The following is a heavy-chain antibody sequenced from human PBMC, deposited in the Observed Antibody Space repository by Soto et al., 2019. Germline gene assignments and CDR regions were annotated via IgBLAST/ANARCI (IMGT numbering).Heavy chain of an antibody. CDR3: AKDREVTIYIYYYYYMDV. J-gene: IGHJ6*03. V-gene: IGHV3-23*01. Sequence: EVQLLESGGGLVQPGGSLRLSCAASGFTFSSYAMSWVRQAPGKGLEWVSAISGSGGSTYYADSVKGRFTISRDNSKNTLELQMNSLRAEDTAVEYWAKDREVTIYIYYYYYMDVWGKGTTVTV. CDR2: ISGSGGST. D-gene: IGHD2-21*02. CDR1: GFTFSSYA.